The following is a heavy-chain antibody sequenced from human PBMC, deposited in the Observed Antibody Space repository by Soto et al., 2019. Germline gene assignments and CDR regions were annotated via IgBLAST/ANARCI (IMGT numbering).Heavy chain of an antibody. CDR1: GFTFSSYA. D-gene: IGHD2-21*01. CDR3: AGRIPFGYGIDV. CDR2: ITSNGGNT. Sequence: EVQLVESGGGLVQPGGSLRLSCAASGFTFSSYAMHWVRQAPGKGLEYVSAITSNGGNTDYASSVKGRFTISRDNSKNTLYLQVGSLRADEMTVYYCAGRIPFGYGIDVWGQGTTVTVSS. V-gene: IGHV3-64*01. J-gene: IGHJ6*02.